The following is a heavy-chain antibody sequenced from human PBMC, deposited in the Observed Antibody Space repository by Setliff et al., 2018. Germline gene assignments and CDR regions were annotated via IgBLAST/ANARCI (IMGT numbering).Heavy chain of an antibody. V-gene: IGHV1-69*05. CDR1: GGTFSNYD. CDR2: IILIFGTT. CDR3: ARERGDIVTTTSYYYYLDV. Sequence: GASVKVSCKASGGTFSNYDISWVRQAPGQGLEWMGGIILIFGTTNYAQRFQGRVTITTDESTSTAYMELSSLRSEDTAVYYCARERGDIVTTTSYYYYLDVWGKGTTVTVSS. D-gene: IGHD5-12*01. J-gene: IGHJ6*03.